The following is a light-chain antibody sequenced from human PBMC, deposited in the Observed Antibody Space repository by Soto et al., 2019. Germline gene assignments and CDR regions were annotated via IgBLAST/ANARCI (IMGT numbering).Light chain of an antibody. V-gene: IGKV3-11*01. CDR2: DTS. CDR3: QQRSNWLT. J-gene: IGKJ4*01. CDR1: QSVARF. Sequence: EIVLTQSPATLSLSPGERATLSCRASQSVARFLDWYQQKPGQAPRLLIYDTSNRATGIPARFSGSGSGTDFTLTISSLEAEDCAVYYCQQRSNWLTFGGGTKVQIK.